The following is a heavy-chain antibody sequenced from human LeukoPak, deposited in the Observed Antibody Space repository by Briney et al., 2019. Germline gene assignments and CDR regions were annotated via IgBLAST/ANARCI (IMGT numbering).Heavy chain of an antibody. D-gene: IGHD6-13*01. CDR3: ARVRMAAGTLYYFDY. CDR1: CGSIRSSNW. CDR2: IYHSGST. V-gene: IGHV4-4*02. J-gene: IGHJ4*02. Sequence: SETLSLTCAVSCGSIRSSNWWSWVRQPPGKGLEWIGEIYHSGSTNYNPSLKSRVTISVDKSKNQFSLKLSSVTAADTAVYYCARVRMAAGTLYYFDYWGQGTLVTVSS.